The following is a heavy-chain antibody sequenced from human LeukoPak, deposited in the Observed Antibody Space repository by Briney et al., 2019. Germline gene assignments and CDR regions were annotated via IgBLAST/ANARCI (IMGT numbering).Heavy chain of an antibody. D-gene: IGHD6-13*01. CDR3: AKARSSTANWFDP. V-gene: IGHV3-9*01. CDR1: GFTFDDYA. Sequence: GGSPRLSCAAPGFTFDDYAMRWGPQAPGKSLEWVLGISWNSGSIGYADSVKGRFTISRENAKNSLYLQMNSLRAEDTALYYCAKARSSTANWFDPWGQGTLVTVS. J-gene: IGHJ5*02. CDR2: ISWNSGSI.